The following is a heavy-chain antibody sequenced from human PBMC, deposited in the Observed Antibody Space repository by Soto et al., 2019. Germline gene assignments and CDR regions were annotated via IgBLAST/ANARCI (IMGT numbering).Heavy chain of an antibody. J-gene: IGHJ1*01. CDR1: GYTFTSYG. V-gene: IGHV1-18*04. Sequence: ASVKVSCKASGYTFTSYGISWVRQAPGQGLEWMGWISAYNGNTNYAQKLQGRVTMTTDTSTSTAYMELRSPRSDDTAVYYCARDSLLWFGEAPGYFQHWGQGTLVTVSS. CDR2: ISAYNGNT. D-gene: IGHD3-10*01. CDR3: ARDSLLWFGEAPGYFQH.